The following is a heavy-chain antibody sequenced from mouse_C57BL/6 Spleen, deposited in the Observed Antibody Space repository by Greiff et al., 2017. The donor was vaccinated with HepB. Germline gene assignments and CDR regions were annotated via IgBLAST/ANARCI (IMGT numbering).Heavy chain of an antibody. V-gene: IGHV1-80*01. D-gene: IGHD3-2*02. J-gene: IGHJ2*01. CDR3: ARGAQAPYFDY. CDR1: GYAFSSYW. CDR2: IYPGDGDT. Sequence: QVQLQQSGAELVKPGASVKISCKASGYAFSSYWMNWVKQRPGKGLEWIGQIYPGDGDTNYNGKFKGKATLTADKSSSTAYMQLSSLTSEDSAVYFCARGAQAPYFDYWGQGTTLTVSS.